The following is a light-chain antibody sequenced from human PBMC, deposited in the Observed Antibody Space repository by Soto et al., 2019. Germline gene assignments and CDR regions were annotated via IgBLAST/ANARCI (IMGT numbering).Light chain of an antibody. J-gene: IGKJ1*01. CDR3: QQYKDYWT. V-gene: IGKV1-5*03. CDR1: QSISSW. Sequence: DIQMTQSPSTLSASVGDRVTITCRASQSISSWLAWYQQKPGKAPKLLIYKASSLESGVPSRFSGSGSGTEFSLTITSLQPEDFASYYCQQYKDYWTFGQGTKVDIK. CDR2: KAS.